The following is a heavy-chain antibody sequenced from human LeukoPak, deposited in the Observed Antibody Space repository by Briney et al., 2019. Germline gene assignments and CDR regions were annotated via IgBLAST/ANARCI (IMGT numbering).Heavy chain of an antibody. Sequence: GGSLRLSCAASGFNFGTFSTYAMSWVRQAPGRGLELVSSVSGSGDDTYYADSVRGRFTISRDNSKNTLYLQMNSLRAEDTAVYYCARAYYGSGSYRSYYFDYWGQGTLVTVSS. CDR3: ARAYYGSGSYRSYYFDY. CDR2: VSGSGDDT. D-gene: IGHD3-10*01. J-gene: IGHJ4*02. CDR1: GFNFGTFSTYA. V-gene: IGHV3-23*01.